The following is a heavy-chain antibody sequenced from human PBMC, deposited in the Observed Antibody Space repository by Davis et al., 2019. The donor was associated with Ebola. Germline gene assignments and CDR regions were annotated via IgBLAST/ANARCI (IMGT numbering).Heavy chain of an antibody. CDR1: GGSSSGYY. V-gene: IGHV4-34*01. J-gene: IGHJ5*02. CDR2: INHSGSP. D-gene: IGHD5-12*01. Sequence: PSETLSLTCAVYGGSSSGYYWSWIRQPPGKGLEGIGEINHSGSPNYNPSLKSRVTISVDTSKNQFSLKLSSVTAADPAVYYCARGNSYLAWLRQKAPFDPWGQGTLVTVSS. CDR3: ARGNSYLAWLRQKAPFDP.